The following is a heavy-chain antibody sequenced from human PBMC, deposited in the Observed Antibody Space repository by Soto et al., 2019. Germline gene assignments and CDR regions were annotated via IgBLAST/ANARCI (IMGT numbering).Heavy chain of an antibody. Sequence: QVRLVESGGGVVQPGRSLRLSCAASGFTFSSYGMHWVRQAPGKGLEWVAVISYDGSNKYYADSVKGRFTVSRDNSYNTLSLQMNSLQAEETAVYYCAAADYSSGGYVLGYYYYGMDVWSRGSTVTVSS. V-gene: IGHV3-30*03. CDR3: AAADYSSGGYVLGYYYYGMDV. D-gene: IGHD6-19*01. CDR1: GFTFSSYG. J-gene: IGHJ6*02. CDR2: ISYDGSNK.